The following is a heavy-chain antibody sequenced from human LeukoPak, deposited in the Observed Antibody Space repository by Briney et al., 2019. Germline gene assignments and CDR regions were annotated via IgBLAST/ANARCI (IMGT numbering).Heavy chain of an antibody. D-gene: IGHD7-27*01. V-gene: IGHV3-21*01. J-gene: IGHJ4*02. CDR3: ARDQITGDYYFDY. CDR1: GFTFSSYS. CDR2: ISSSSSYI. Sequence: GGSLRLSCAASGFTFSSYSMNWVRQAPGKGLEWVSSISSSSSYIYYADSVKGRFTISRDNAKSSLYLQMNSLRAEDTAVYYCARDQITGDYYFDYWGQGTLVTVSS.